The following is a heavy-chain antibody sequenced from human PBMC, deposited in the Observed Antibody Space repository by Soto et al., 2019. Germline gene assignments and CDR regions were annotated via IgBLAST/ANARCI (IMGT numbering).Heavy chain of an antibody. J-gene: IGHJ5*02. D-gene: IGHD3-22*01. CDR2: ISYDGSNK. Sequence: PGGSLRLSCASSGFTFSSYGMHWVRQAPGKGLEWVALISYDGSNKYYADSVKGRFTISRDNSKNTLYLQMNNPRAEDTALYYCAKYYYDTTGRVNWFDPWGQGTLVTVSS. V-gene: IGHV3-30*18. CDR3: AKYYYDTTGRVNWFDP. CDR1: GFTFSSYG.